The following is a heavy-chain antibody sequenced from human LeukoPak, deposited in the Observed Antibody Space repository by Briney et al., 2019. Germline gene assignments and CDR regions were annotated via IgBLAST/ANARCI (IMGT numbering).Heavy chain of an antibody. D-gene: IGHD6-13*01. CDR1: GFTFSSYS. V-gene: IGHV3-21*01. Sequence: GGSLRLSCAASGFTFSSYSMNWVRQAPGKGLEWVSSISSISSYIYYADSVKGRFTISRDNAKNSLYLQMNSLRAEDTAVYYCARWLAAVTTGGYYFDYWGQGTLVTVSS. CDR2: ISSISSYI. J-gene: IGHJ4*02. CDR3: ARWLAAVTTGGYYFDY.